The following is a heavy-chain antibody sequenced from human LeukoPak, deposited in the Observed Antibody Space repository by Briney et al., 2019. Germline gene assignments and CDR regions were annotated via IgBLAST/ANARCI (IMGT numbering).Heavy chain of an antibody. D-gene: IGHD6-13*01. CDR3: ARIPGTGSSSWFDD. J-gene: IGHJ4*02. CDR1: GFAVSSNY. Sequence: GGSLRLSCAASGFAVSSNYMSWVSQAPGNWLEWVSVIYSGGSAYYADSVKGRFTIPRDTSKNTLYLQMNSLRAEDTAMYYCARIPGTGSSSWFDDWGQGTLVTVSS. V-gene: IGHV3-53*01. CDR2: IYSGGSA.